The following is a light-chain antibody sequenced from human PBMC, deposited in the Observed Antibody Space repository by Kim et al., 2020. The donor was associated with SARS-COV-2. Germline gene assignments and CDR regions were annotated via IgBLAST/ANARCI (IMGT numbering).Light chain of an antibody. J-gene: IGLJ3*02. CDR1: ALPKQY. CDR3: QSADSSGTSWV. V-gene: IGLV3-25*03. CDR2: KDI. Sequence: SYELTQPPSVSVSPGQTARITCSGDALPKQYAYWYQQKPGQAPVLVIYKDIERPSGIPERFSGSSSGTTVTLTISGVQAEDEADHYCQSADSSGTSWVFG.